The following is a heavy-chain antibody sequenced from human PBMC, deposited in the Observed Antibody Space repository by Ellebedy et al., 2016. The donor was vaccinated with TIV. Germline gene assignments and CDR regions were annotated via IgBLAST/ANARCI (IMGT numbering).Heavy chain of an antibody. D-gene: IGHD3-22*01. V-gene: IGHV4-61*01. CDR2: IYYSGST. CDR1: GGSVSSGSYY. J-gene: IGHJ3*02. CDR3: ARGASGSGYSAFDI. Sequence: SETLSLTXTVSGGSVSSGSYYWSWIRQPPGKGLEWIGYIYYSGSTNYNPSLKSRVTISVDTSKNQFSLKLSSVTAADTAVYYCARGASGSGYSAFDIWGQGTMVTVSS.